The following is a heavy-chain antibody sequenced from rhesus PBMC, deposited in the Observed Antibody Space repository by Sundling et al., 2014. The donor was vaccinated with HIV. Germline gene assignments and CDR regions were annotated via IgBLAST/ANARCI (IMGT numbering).Heavy chain of an antibody. CDR1: GGSISNNY. J-gene: IGHJ4*01. V-gene: IGHV4-169*01. Sequence: QLQLQESGPGLVKPSETLSVTCAVSGGSISNNYWSWIRQAPGKGLEWIGYIYGSGSSTNYNPSLKSRVTLSVDTSKNQLSLKLSSVTAADTAVYYCARPHSGSWTFDCWGQGVLVTVSS. CDR3: ARPHSGSWTFDC. D-gene: IGHD6-25*01. CDR2: IYGSGSST.